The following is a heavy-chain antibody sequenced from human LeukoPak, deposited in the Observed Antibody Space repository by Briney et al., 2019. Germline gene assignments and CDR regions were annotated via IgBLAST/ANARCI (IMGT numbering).Heavy chain of an antibody. J-gene: IGHJ4*02. CDR3: ARTGYTGYDFDY. Sequence: SETLSLTCTVSGGSITSNYDWGWIRQPPGKGLEWIGNIYYSGITYHNPSLKSRVTMSVDTSKNQLSLKRSSVTAADTAVYYCARTGYTGYDFDYWGQGTLVTVSS. D-gene: IGHD5-12*01. CDR2: IYYSGIT. V-gene: IGHV4-39*01. CDR1: GGSITSNYD.